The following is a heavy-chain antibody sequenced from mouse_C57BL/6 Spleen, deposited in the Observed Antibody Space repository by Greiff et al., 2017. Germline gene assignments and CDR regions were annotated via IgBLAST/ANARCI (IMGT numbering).Heavy chain of an antibody. V-gene: IGHV1-52*01. CDR1: GYTFTSYW. J-gene: IGHJ1*03. Sequence: QVQLQQPGAELVRPGSSVKLSCKASGYTFTSYWMHWVKQRPIQGLEWIGNIDTSDSETHYNQKFKDKATLTVDKSSSTAYSQLSSLTSEDSAVYYCARKDYYYSSSYWWYFDFWGTGTTVTVTS. CDR2: IDTSDSET. D-gene: IGHD1-1*01. CDR3: ARKDYYYSSSYWWYFDF.